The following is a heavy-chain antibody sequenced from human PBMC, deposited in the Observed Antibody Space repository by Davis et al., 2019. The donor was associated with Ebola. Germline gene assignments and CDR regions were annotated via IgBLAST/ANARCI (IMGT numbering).Heavy chain of an antibody. CDR3: AKDLSSIAARPGDY. CDR1: GFTFSNYA. D-gene: IGHD6-6*01. V-gene: IGHV3-30-3*01. Sequence: GESLKISCAASGFTFSNYAMHWVRQAPGKGLEWVAVISYDGSNKYYADSVKGRFTISRDNSKNTLYLQMNSLRAEDTALYYCAKDLSSIAARPGDYWGQGTLVTVSS. CDR2: ISYDGSNK. J-gene: IGHJ4*02.